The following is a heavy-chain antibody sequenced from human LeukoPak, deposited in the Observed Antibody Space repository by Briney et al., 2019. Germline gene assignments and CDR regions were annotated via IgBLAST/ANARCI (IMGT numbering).Heavy chain of an antibody. J-gene: IGHJ4*02. Sequence: GGSLRLSCAASGFVFNSYSMNWVRQAPGKGLEWVSDIRSSTGFIYHADSVKGRFTISGDNAQNAVYLQMNSLRAEDTAVYYCAKDRDIVLMVYATFDYWGQGTLVTVSS. CDR1: GFVFNSYS. V-gene: IGHV3-21*06. CDR2: IRSSTGFI. D-gene: IGHD2-8*01. CDR3: AKDRDIVLMVYATFDY.